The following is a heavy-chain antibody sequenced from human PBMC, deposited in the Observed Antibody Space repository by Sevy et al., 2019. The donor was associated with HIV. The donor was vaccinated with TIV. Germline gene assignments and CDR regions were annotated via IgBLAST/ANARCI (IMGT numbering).Heavy chain of an antibody. J-gene: IGHJ6*02. CDR1: GGSFSGYY. CDR3: ARVLGILDYSYGLDV. CDR2: INYTGNT. V-gene: IGHV4-34*01. D-gene: IGHD3-16*01. Sequence: SETLSLTCGVYGGSFSGYYGNWIRQSPGKGLEWIGEINYTGNTNYNPSLKSRVFISIDTSRNEIFLELNSLTAADTAVYYCARVLGILDYSYGLDVWGQGTTVTVS.